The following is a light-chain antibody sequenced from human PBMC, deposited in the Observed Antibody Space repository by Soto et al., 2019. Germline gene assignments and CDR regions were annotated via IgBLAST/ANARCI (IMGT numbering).Light chain of an antibody. Sequence: QSVLTQPPSVSGTPGQRVTISCSGSSSNIGSNTVNWYQQLPGTTPNHLIYSNNQRPSGVPDRFSGSKSGTSASLAISGLQSEDEADYYCAAWDDSLNGVVFGGGTKLTVL. V-gene: IGLV1-44*01. CDR1: SSNIGSNT. CDR3: AAWDDSLNGVV. J-gene: IGLJ2*01. CDR2: SNN.